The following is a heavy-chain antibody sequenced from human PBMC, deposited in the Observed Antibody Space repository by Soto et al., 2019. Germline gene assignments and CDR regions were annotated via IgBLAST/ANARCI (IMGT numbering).Heavy chain of an antibody. Sequence: QSQTLSLTCAISGDSVSSNSAAWNWIRQSPSRGLEWLGRTYYRSKWYNDYAVSVKSRITINPDTSKNQFSLQLNSVTPEDTAVYYCAIDRPRGGSEGFDYWGQGTLVTVSS. CDR2: TYYRSKWYN. V-gene: IGHV6-1*01. CDR3: AIDRPRGGSEGFDY. J-gene: IGHJ4*02. CDR1: GDSVSSNSAA. D-gene: IGHD3-16*01.